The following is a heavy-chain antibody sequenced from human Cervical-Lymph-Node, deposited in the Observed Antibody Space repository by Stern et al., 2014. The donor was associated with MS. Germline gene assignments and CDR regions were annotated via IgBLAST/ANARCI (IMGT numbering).Heavy chain of an antibody. J-gene: IGHJ4*02. CDR2: LNSDGTTT. D-gene: IGHD2/OR15-2a*01. CDR1: GFSFSDYW. CDR3: VRGRRRIASFYEGSA. V-gene: IGHV3-74*02. Sequence: EVHLVESGGGIVQPGGSLRLSCAASGFSFSDYWMHWVRQAPGKGLVWVSRLNSDGTTTDYGGAVKGRFTISRDNAKNTLYLQMNSLRVDDTAVFYCVRGRRRIASFYEGSAWGQGTLVIVSS.